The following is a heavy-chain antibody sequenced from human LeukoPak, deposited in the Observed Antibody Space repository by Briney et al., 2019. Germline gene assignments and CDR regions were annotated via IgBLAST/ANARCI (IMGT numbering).Heavy chain of an antibody. D-gene: IGHD6-19*01. CDR1: GGSISSYY. J-gene: IGHJ4*02. CDR2: IYYSGST. CDR3: ARGGHIAVAVSEYYFDY. V-gene: IGHV4-59*01. Sequence: SETLSLTCTVSGGSISSYYWSWIRQPPGKGLEWIGYIYYSGSTNYNPPLKSRVTMSVDTSKNQFSLKLSSVTAADTAVYYCARGGHIAVAVSEYYFDYWGQGTLVTVSS.